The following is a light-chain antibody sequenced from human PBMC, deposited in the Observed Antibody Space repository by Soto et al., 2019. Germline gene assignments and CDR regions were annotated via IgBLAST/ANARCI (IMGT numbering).Light chain of an antibody. V-gene: IGLV2-23*01. CDR3: CSYAGSSTYV. CDR1: TSAVGSYNL. Sequence: QSVLTQPASVSGSPGQSITISCTGATSAVGSYNLVSWYQQHPGKAPKLMIYEGSKRPSGVSHRFSGSKSGNTASLTVSGLQAEDEAHYYCCSYAGSSTYVFGTGTKLTVL. J-gene: IGLJ1*01. CDR2: EGS.